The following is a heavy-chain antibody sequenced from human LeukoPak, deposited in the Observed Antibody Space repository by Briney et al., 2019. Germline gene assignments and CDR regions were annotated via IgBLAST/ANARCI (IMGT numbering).Heavy chain of an antibody. Sequence: GGSLRLSCAASGLTVSSNYMSWVRQAPGKGLEWVSAISGSGGSTYYADSVKGRFTISRDNSKNTLYLQMNSLRAEDTAVYYCAKEGPTGLEYYFDYWGQGTLVTVSS. J-gene: IGHJ4*02. CDR1: GLTVSSNY. V-gene: IGHV3-23*01. CDR3: AKEGPTGLEYYFDY. D-gene: IGHD4-17*01. CDR2: ISGSGGST.